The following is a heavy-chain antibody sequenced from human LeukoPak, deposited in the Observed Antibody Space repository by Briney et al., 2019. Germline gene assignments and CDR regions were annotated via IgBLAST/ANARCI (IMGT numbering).Heavy chain of an antibody. Sequence: GGSLRLSCAASGFTFSSYWMHWVRQAPGKGLVWVSRIRSDGSTTYADSVKGRFTISRDNAKNTLYLQMNSLRDEDTAVYYCARPSTLRNDAFDIWGQGTMVTVSS. CDR1: GFTFSSYW. J-gene: IGHJ3*02. D-gene: IGHD1-14*01. V-gene: IGHV3-74*01. CDR3: ARPSTLRNDAFDI. CDR2: IRSDGST.